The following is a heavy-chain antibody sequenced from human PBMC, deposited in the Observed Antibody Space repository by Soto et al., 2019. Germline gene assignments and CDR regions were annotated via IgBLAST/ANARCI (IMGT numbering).Heavy chain of an antibody. CDR1: GYSISSGYY. CDR3: ARDLQYSYGFYYYYYGMDV. Sequence: SETLSLTCAVSGYSISSGYYWGWIRQPPGKGLEWIGSIYHSGSTYYNPSLKSRVTISVDTSKNQFSLELSSVTAADTAVYYCARDLQYSYGFYYYYYGMDVWGQGTTVTVSS. D-gene: IGHD5-18*01. J-gene: IGHJ6*02. V-gene: IGHV4-38-2*02. CDR2: IYHSGST.